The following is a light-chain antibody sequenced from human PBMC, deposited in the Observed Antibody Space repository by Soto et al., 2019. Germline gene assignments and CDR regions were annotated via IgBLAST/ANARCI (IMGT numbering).Light chain of an antibody. V-gene: IGLV2-14*01. CDR2: EGS. J-gene: IGLJ2*01. Sequence: QSALTQPASVSGSPGQSITISCTATSSDVGGYNSVSWYQQHPGKAPKLMIYEGSKRPSGVSSRFSGSKSGNTASLTISGLQPEDEADYYCSSYTTSSTLFGGGTKLTVL. CDR1: SSDVGGYNS. CDR3: SSYTTSSTL.